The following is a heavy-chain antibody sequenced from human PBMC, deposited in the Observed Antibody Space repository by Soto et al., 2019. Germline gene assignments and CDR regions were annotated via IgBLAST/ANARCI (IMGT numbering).Heavy chain of an antibody. J-gene: IGHJ4*02. V-gene: IGHV3-23*01. CDR2: ISDSRST. CDR1: GFTFSTYA. CDR3: AKDKGGRYCSRTSCLYSFDY. D-gene: IGHD2-2*01. Sequence: EVQLLESGGGLVQPGGSLRLSCTASGFTFSTYAMSWVRQAPGKGLEWVSTISDSRSTYYADAVQGRFTIARDNSKNTLYLEMNSLRAEDTAVYYCAKDKGGRYCSRTSCLYSFDYWGQGTLVTVSS.